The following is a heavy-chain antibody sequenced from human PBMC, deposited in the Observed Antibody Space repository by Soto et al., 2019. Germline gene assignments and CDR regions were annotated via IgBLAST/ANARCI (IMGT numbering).Heavy chain of an antibody. D-gene: IGHD5-18*01. V-gene: IGHV1-2*04. J-gene: IGHJ6*04. CDR2: INPNSGGT. CDR3: ASGGGRLWFEMDV. CDR1: GYTFTGYY. Sequence: VKVSCKASGYTFTGYYMHWVRQAPGQGLEWMGWINPNSGGTNYAQKFQGWVTMTRDTSIGTAYMELSRLRSDDTAVYYCASGGGRLWFEMDVWGKGTTVTVSS.